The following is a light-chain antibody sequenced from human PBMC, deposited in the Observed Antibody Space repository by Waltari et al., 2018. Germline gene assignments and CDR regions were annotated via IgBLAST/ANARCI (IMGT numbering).Light chain of an antibody. V-gene: IGKV1-39*01. CDR2: AAS. CDR1: QSISSY. CDR3: QQSYSTPRYT. J-gene: IGKJ2*01. Sequence: DIQMTQSPSSLSASVGDRVTITCRASQSISSYLNWYQQKPGKAPKLLIYAASSLQSGVPSRFSGSGSGTDFTLTISSLQPXXFATYYCQQSYSTPRYTFGQGTKLEIK.